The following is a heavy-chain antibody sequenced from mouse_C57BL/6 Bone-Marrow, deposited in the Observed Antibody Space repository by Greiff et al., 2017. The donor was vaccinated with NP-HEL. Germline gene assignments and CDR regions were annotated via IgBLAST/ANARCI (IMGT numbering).Heavy chain of an antibody. CDR3: TIITTVVATDAMDY. CDR2: ISSGGDYI. Sequence: DVKLVESGEGLVKPGGSLKLSCAASGFTFSSYTMSWVRQTPEKRLEWVAYISSGGDYIYYADTVKGRFTISRDNARNTLYLQMSSLKSEDTAMYYCTIITTVVATDAMDYWGQGTSVTVSS. V-gene: IGHV5-9-1*02. D-gene: IGHD1-1*01. CDR1: GFTFSSYT. J-gene: IGHJ4*01.